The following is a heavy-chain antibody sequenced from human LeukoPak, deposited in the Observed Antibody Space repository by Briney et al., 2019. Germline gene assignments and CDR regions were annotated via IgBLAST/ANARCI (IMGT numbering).Heavy chain of an antibody. CDR1: GYTFARYG. Sequence: ASVKVSXKTSGYTFARYGISWVRQAPGQGLEWMGWISAYEGNTKYAQKVQGRVIMTTDTSTSTAYMELRSLRSDDTAVYYCARDNAIIPAEIADYWGQGTQVTVSS. V-gene: IGHV1-18*01. CDR3: ARDNAIIPAEIADY. CDR2: ISAYEGNT. D-gene: IGHD2-2*01. J-gene: IGHJ4*02.